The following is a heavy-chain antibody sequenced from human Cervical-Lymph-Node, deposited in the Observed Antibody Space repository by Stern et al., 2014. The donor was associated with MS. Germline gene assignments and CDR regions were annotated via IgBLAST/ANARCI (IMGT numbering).Heavy chain of an antibody. CDR2: IRNKGKNYAT. J-gene: IGHJ3*02. CDR1: VFTFSASV. V-gene: IGHV3-73*01. CDR3: APSSAI. Sequence: EVQLVESGGGLVQPGGSLKVSCAASVFTFSASVIHWVRQAPGKGLEWVGRIRNKGKNYATAYAVSVKGRFTISRDDSKNTAYLHMSSLKVEDTAVYYCAPSSAIWGRGTMVTVSS.